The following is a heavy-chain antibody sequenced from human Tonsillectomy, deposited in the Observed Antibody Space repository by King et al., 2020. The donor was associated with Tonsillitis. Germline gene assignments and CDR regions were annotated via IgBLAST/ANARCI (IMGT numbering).Heavy chain of an antibody. CDR3: AREGIDYYDSSGYYRVDAFDI. D-gene: IGHD3-22*01. V-gene: IGHV3-48*03. Sequence: VQLVESGGGLVQPGGSLGLSCAASGFTFSSYEMNWVRQAPGKGLEWVSYISSSGSTIYYADSVKGRFTISRDNAKDSLYLQMNSLRAEDTAVYYCAREGIDYYDSSGYYRVDAFDIWGQGTMVTVSS. J-gene: IGHJ3*02. CDR1: GFTFSSYE. CDR2: ISSSGSTI.